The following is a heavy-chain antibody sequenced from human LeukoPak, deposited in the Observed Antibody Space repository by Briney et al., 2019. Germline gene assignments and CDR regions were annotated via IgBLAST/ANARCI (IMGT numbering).Heavy chain of an antibody. D-gene: IGHD4-17*01. Sequence: GESLKISCKGSGYSSTSYWIGWVRQMPGKGLGWMGIIYPGDSDTRYSPSFQGQVTISADKSISTAYLQWSSLKASDTAMYYCARLGVHDYGDYRFDPWGQGTLVTVSS. CDR3: ARLGVHDYGDYRFDP. V-gene: IGHV5-51*01. CDR2: IYPGDSDT. CDR1: GYSSTSYW. J-gene: IGHJ5*02.